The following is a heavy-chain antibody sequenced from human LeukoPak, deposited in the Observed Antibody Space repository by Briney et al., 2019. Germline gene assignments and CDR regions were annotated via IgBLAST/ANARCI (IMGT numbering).Heavy chain of an antibody. CDR1: GFTFSSYS. J-gene: IGHJ4*02. CDR3: AGSGITGTIDY. Sequence: GGSLRLSCAASGFTFSSYSMNWVRQAPGKGLEWVSSISSSSSYIYYADSVKGRFTISRDNAKNSLYLQRNSLRAEDTAVYYCAGSGITGTIDYWGQGTLVTVSS. D-gene: IGHD1-7*01. CDR2: ISSSSSYI. V-gene: IGHV3-21*01.